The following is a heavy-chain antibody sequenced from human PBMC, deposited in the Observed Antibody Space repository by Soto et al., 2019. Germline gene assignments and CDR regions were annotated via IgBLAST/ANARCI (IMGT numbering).Heavy chain of an antibody. CDR1: GGSISSNNYP. CDR3: ARSSFTMVRGNYGMDV. CDR2: IYYSRST. Sequence: SETLCLTCPVSGGSISSNNYPWGWIRQPPGKVLEWMGSIYYSRSTYYNPSLKSRVTISVDTSKNQFSLKLSSVTAADTAVYYCARSSFTMVRGNYGMDVWGQGTRVT. V-gene: IGHV4-39*01. D-gene: IGHD3-10*01. J-gene: IGHJ6*02.